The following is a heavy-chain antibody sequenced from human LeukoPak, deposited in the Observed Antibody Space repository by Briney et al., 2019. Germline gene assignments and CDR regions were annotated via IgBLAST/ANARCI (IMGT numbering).Heavy chain of an antibody. V-gene: IGHV3-74*01. CDR1: GFTFSSYA. J-gene: IGHJ4*02. CDR2: IDNFGNII. D-gene: IGHD1-14*01. CDR3: TRDTFGTEDY. Sequence: PGRSLRLSCAASGFTFSSYAMHWVRQAPGKGLVWVSRIDNFGNIISYADSVKGRFTISRDNSKNTLYLQMSSLRVEDTALYYCTRDTFGTEDYWGQGTLVTVSS.